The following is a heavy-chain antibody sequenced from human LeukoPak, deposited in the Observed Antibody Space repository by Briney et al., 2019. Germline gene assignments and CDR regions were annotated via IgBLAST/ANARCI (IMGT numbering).Heavy chain of an antibody. CDR2: FYYRGSC. CDR1: GASLSGYY. CDR3: ARCLSRCNNGFDI. V-gene: IGHV4-59*01. D-gene: IGHD2/OR15-2a*01. Sequence: AVTLSLTCSVSGASLSGYYWSWIRHPPGKGVEWFGHFYYRGSCTYNPSLKSPVTISVDSSKHQFSLRLSSVTAADTAVYYCARCLSRCNNGFDICGQRTMVTVSS. J-gene: IGHJ3*02.